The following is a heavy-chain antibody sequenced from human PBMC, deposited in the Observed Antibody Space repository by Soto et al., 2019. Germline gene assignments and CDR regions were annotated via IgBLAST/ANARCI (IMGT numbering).Heavy chain of an antibody. Sequence: QVQLVESGGGLVKPGGSLRLSCAASGLTFSDYYMTWIRQAPGKGLEWVSYISRRSGDIIYYADSVKGRFTISRDNAKNSLYLQMNSLRAEDTAVYYCARLAGNSIDYWGQGTPVTVSA. V-gene: IGHV3-11*01. J-gene: IGHJ4*02. D-gene: IGHD6-13*01. CDR1: GLTFSDYY. CDR2: ISRRSGDII. CDR3: ARLAGNSIDY.